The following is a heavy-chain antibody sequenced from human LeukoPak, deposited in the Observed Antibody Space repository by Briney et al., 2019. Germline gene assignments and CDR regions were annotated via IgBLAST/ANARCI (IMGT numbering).Heavy chain of an antibody. V-gene: IGHV3-9*01. CDR1: GFTFDDYA. D-gene: IGHD3-16*02. J-gene: IGHJ3*02. CDR3: AKGGELSLYFPNAFDI. Sequence: PGGSLRLSCAASGFTFDDYAMHWVRQAPGKGLEWVSGISWNSGSIGYADSVKGRFTISRDNAKNSLYLQMNSLRGEDTALYYCAKGGELSLYFPNAFDIWGQGTMVTVSS. CDR2: ISWNSGSI.